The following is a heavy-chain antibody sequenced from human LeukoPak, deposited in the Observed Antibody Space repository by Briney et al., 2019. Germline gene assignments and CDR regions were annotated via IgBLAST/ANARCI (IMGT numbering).Heavy chain of an antibody. J-gene: IGHJ3*02. V-gene: IGHV3-33*01. CDR2: IWYDGSNK. Sequence: GGSLRLSGAASGFTFSSYGMHWVRQAPGKRLEWVAVIWYDGSNKYYADSVKGRFTISRDNSKNTLYLQMNSLRAEDTAVYYCAREKYYDFWSGYYTSDAFDIWGQGTMVTVSS. D-gene: IGHD3-3*01. CDR1: GFTFSSYG. CDR3: AREKYYDFWSGYYTSDAFDI.